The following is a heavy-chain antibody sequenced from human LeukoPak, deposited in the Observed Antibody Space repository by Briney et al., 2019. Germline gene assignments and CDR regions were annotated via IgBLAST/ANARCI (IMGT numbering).Heavy chain of an antibody. Sequence: QSGGSLRLSCAASGFTFSSYAMSWVRQAPGKGLEWVSAISGSGGSTYYADSVKGRFTISRGNSKNTLYLQMNSLRAEDTAVYYCAKGVCEGIVVVPAAKCGMDVWGQGTTVTVSS. V-gene: IGHV3-23*01. D-gene: IGHD2-2*01. CDR3: AKGVCEGIVVVPAAKCGMDV. J-gene: IGHJ6*02. CDR2: ISGSGGST. CDR1: GFTFSSYA.